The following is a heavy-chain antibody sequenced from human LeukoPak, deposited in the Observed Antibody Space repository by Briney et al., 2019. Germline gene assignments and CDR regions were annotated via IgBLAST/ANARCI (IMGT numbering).Heavy chain of an antibody. D-gene: IGHD5-24*01. CDR2: INPSSGGT. V-gene: IGHV1-2*06. Sequence: ASVKVSCKASGYTFTGYYMHWVRQAPGQGLEWMGRINPSSGGTNYAQKFQGRVTMTRDTSISTAYMELSRLRSDDTAVYYCARARDGYNYWFDPWGQGTLVTVSS. CDR1: GYTFTGYY. CDR3: ARARDGYNYWFDP. J-gene: IGHJ5*02.